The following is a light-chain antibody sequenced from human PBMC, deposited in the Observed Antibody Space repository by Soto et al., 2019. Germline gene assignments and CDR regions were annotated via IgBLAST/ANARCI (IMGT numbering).Light chain of an antibody. J-gene: IGLJ1*01. V-gene: IGLV2-11*01. CDR2: DVS. CDR3: CSYAGSYFYV. Sequence: QSVLTQPLSVSGSPGQSGTISCTGTSSDVGGYNYVSWYQQHPGKAPKLMIYDVSKRPSGVPDRFSGSKSGNTASLTISGLQAEDEADYYCCSYAGSYFYVFGTGTKLTVL. CDR1: SSDVGGYNY.